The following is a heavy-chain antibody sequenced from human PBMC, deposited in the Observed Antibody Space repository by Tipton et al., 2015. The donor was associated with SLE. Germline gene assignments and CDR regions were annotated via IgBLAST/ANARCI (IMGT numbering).Heavy chain of an antibody. V-gene: IGHV4-61*09. CDR2: IYTSGST. D-gene: IGHD6-13*01. J-gene: IGHJ6*03. Sequence: TLSLTCTVSGGPISSGSYYWSWIRQPAGKGLEWIGYIYTSGSTNYNPSLKSRVTISVDTSKNQFSLKLSSVTAADTAVYYCARTKQQGYYMDVWGKGTTVTVSS. CDR1: GGPISSGSYY. CDR3: ARTKQQGYYMDV.